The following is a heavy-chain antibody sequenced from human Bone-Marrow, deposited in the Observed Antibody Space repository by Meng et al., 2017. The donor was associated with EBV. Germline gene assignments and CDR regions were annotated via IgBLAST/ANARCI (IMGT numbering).Heavy chain of an antibody. CDR1: GYTFTSYA. CDR2: INAGNGNT. V-gene: IGHV1-3*01. J-gene: IGHJ5*02. Sequence: QVQLVQSGAEVXXXXXSVKGSCKASGYTFTSYAMHWVRQAPGQRLEWMGWINAGNGNTKYSQKFQGRVTITRDTSASTAYMELSSLRSQDTAVYYCARDRWLHGLDPWGQGTLVTVSS. CDR3: ARDRWLHGLDP. D-gene: IGHD5-24*01.